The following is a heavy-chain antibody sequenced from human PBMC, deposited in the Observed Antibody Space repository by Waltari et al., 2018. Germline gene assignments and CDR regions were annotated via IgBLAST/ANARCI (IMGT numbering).Heavy chain of an antibody. CDR3: ARGPRSFEYSSSLDY. CDR2: INHSGST. V-gene: IGHV4-34*01. D-gene: IGHD6-6*01. J-gene: IGHJ4*02. Sequence: QVQLQQWGAGLLKPSETLSLTCAVYGGSFSGYYWSWIRQPPGKGLEWIGEINHSGSTNYHPSLKSRFPISVDTSKNQFSLKLSSVTAADTAVYYCARGPRSFEYSSSLDYWGQGTLVTVSS. CDR1: GGSFSGYY.